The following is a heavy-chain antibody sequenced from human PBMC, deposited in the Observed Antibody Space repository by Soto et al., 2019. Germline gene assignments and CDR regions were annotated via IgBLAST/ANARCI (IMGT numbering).Heavy chain of an antibody. CDR1: GGTFSSYA. Sequence: QVQLVQSGAEVKKPGSSVKVSCKASGGTFSSYAISWVRQAPGQGLEWMGGIIPIFGTANYAQKVQGRVTITADDSTSTAYMELSSLRSEDTAVYYCARDDTPTPPKPALAAADQGDYYYYYGMDVWGQGTTVTVSS. D-gene: IGHD6-13*01. V-gene: IGHV1-69*01. CDR2: IIPIFGTA. J-gene: IGHJ6*02. CDR3: ARDDTPTPPKPALAAADQGDYYYYYGMDV.